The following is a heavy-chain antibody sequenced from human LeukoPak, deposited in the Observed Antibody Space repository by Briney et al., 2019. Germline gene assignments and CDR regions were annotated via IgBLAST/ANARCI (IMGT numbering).Heavy chain of an antibody. CDR1: GFTFSSYG. Sequence: PGGSLRLSCAASGFTFSSYGMHWVRQAPGKGLEWVAVISYDGSNKYYADSVKGRFTISRDNSKNPLYLQMNSLRAEDTAVYYCAKNRDRGVPTYYYDSSGSSHFDLWGRGTLVTVSS. V-gene: IGHV3-30*18. J-gene: IGHJ2*01. CDR2: ISYDGSNK. D-gene: IGHD3-22*01. CDR3: AKNRDRGVPTYYYDSSGSSHFDL.